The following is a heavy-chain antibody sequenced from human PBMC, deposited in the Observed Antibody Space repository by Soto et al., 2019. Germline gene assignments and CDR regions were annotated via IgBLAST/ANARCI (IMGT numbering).Heavy chain of an antibody. Sequence: PSETLSLTCTVSGGSISSYYWSWIPQPPGKGLEWIGYIYYSGSTNYNPSLKSRVTISVDTSKNQFSLKLSSVTAADTAVYYCARNPRRAPNWFDPWGQGTLVTVSS. V-gene: IGHV4-59*01. CDR2: IYYSGST. CDR3: ARNPRRAPNWFDP. CDR1: GGSISSYY. J-gene: IGHJ5*02.